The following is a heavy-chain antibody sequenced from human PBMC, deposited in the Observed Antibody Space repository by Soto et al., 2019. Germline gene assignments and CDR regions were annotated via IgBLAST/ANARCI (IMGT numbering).Heavy chain of an antibody. V-gene: IGHV4-4*02. CDR2: IFHSGST. Sequence: QVQLQESGPGLVKPSGTLSLTCAVSGGSISSSNCWSWVRQPPRKGLEWIVEIFHSGSTTYNPPLKSRVTISVDKSKNQLSLKLGSGTAADTAVYDCARKVGATLGFYYLGQGTLVPVSS. J-gene: IGHJ4*02. D-gene: IGHD1-26*01. CDR3: ARKVGATLGFYY. CDR1: GGSISSSNC.